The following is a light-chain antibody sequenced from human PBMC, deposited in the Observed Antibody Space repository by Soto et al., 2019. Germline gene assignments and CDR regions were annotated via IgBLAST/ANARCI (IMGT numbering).Light chain of an antibody. CDR1: QSVSYN. CDR3: QQYKNWPPLT. Sequence: IVMTQSPATLSVSPGETATLSCRASQSVSYNLAWYQQKPGQGPRLLIYGAFTRATGIPARFSGSGSGTEVTLTISSLQSEDFAVYYCQQYKNWPPLTFGGGTKVEIK. J-gene: IGKJ4*01. CDR2: GAF. V-gene: IGKV3-15*01.